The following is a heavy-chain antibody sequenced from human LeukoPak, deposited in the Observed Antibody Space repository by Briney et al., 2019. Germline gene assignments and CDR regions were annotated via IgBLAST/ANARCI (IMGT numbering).Heavy chain of an antibody. CDR1: GFTFTSYW. CDR2: IYPGDSDT. J-gene: IGHJ4*02. CDR3: ARARTSSSRTDY. Sequence: GGSLRLSCAASGFTFTSYWIGWVRQMPGKGLEWMGIIYPGDSDTRYSPSFQGQVTISADKSISTAYLQWSSLKASDTAMYYCARARTSSSRTDYWGQGTLVTVSS. V-gene: IGHV5-51*01. D-gene: IGHD6-13*01.